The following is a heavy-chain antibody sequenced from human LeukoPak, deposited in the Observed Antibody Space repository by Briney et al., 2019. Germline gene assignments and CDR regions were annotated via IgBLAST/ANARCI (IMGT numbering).Heavy chain of an antibody. V-gene: IGHV3-30*18. J-gene: IGHJ3*02. CDR3: AKARRPRWYRQNAFDI. D-gene: IGHD4-23*01. Sequence: GGSLRLSCVASGFTFSSYWMHWVRQAPGKGLEWVAVISYDGSNKYYADSVKGRFTISRDNSKNTLYLQMNSLRAEDTAVYYCAKARRPRWYRQNAFDIWGQGTMVTVSS. CDR2: ISYDGSNK. CDR1: GFTFSSYW.